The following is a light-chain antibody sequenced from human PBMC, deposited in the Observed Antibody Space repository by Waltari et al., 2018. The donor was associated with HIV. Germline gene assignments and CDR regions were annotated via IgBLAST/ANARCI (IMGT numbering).Light chain of an antibody. V-gene: IGLV2-14*01. J-gene: IGLJ2*01. CDR1: SSDVGGYNY. CDR2: EVS. CDR3: SSYTSSSTVV. Sequence: QSALTQPASGSGSPGQSITISCTGTSSDVGGYNYVSWYQQHPGKAPKLMIYEVSNRPSGVSNRFSGSKSGNTASLTISGLQAEDEADYYCSSYTSSSTVVFGGGTKLTVL.